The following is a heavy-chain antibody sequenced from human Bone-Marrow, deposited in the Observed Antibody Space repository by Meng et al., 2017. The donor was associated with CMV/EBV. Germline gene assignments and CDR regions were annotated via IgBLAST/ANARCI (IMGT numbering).Heavy chain of an antibody. J-gene: IGHJ5*02. D-gene: IGHD2-2*01. Sequence: SGCSVSSGDYYGSWIRQPPGKGLEWMGYINYSGSTYYNPSLKRRVTISVDTSKNQFSLKLSSVTAADTAVYYCARGVVPAAMGWFDPWGQGTLVTVSS. CDR2: INYSGST. CDR1: GCSVSSGDYY. V-gene: IGHV4-30-4*08. CDR3: ARGVVPAAMGWFDP.